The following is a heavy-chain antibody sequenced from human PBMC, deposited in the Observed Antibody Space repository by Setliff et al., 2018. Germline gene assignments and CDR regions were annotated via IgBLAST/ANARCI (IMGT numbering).Heavy chain of an antibody. D-gene: IGHD3-10*01. CDR2: VYYSGYT. V-gene: IGHV4-39*07. CDR3: ARVDFTMIQGVLGL. CDR1: GGSVSSTSHY. Sequence: SETLSLTCNVSGGSVSSTSHYWGWIRQPPGKGMEWIGSVYYSGYTYYNPSLQSRVTISVDMSKNQFSMILTSVTAADTAVYYCARVDFTMIQGVLGLWGQGTLVTVSS. J-gene: IGHJ1*01.